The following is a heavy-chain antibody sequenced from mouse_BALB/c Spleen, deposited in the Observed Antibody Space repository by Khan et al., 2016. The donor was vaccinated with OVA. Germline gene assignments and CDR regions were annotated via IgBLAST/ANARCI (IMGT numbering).Heavy chain of an antibody. J-gene: IGHJ1*01. CDR2: INTYTGEP. Sequence: QIQLVQSGPELKKPGETVKISCKASQSTFTNYGMNWVKQAPGKGLKWMGWINTYTGEPTYADDFKGRFAFSLETSASTAYLQINDLKNEDTATYVCTRSNYRYDRHFDVWGAGTTVTVSS. CDR1: QSTFTNYG. CDR3: TRSNYRYDRHFDV. D-gene: IGHD2-14*01. V-gene: IGHV9-3-1*01.